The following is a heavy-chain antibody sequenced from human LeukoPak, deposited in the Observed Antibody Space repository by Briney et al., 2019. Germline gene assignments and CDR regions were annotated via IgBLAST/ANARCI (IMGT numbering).Heavy chain of an antibody. CDR3: ARDSYVANTPRAFDI. J-gene: IGHJ3*02. V-gene: IGHV4-61*01. CDR2: IYYSGST. D-gene: IGHD2-15*01. Sequence: PSETLSLTCGVSGGSVSSGSYYWSWIRQPPGKGPEWIAYIYYSGSTNYNPSLKSRVTISVDTSKNQFSLKLTSVTAADTAVYYCARDSYVANTPRAFDIWGQGTMVTVSS. CDR1: GGSVSSGSYY.